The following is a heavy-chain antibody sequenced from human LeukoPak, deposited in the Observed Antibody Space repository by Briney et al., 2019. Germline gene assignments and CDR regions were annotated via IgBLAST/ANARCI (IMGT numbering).Heavy chain of an antibody. D-gene: IGHD2-2*01. Sequence: PGGSLRLSCAGSGFTFSGYAMHWVRQAPDKGLEWVAVISYDGNNKYYADSVKGRFTISRDNSKNTLYLQMNSLRPEDTAVYYCARDQLLMLRLTEIHYFDAWGQGTLVTVSS. J-gene: IGHJ4*02. CDR2: ISYDGNNK. CDR1: GFTFSGYA. V-gene: IGHV3-30*04. CDR3: ARDQLLMLRLTEIHYFDA.